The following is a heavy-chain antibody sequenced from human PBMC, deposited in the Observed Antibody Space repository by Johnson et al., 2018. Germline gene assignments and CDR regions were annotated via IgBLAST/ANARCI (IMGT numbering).Heavy chain of an antibody. CDR3: AKVDYYYYMDV. Sequence: QVQLVQSGGGVVQPGRSLRLSCAASGFTFSSCGMHWVRQAPGKGLEWVAVISYGGSNKYYGDSVKGRFTISRDNSKNTLYLQMNSLRAEDTAVYYCAKVDYYYYMDVWGKGTTVTVSS. CDR2: ISYGGSNK. J-gene: IGHJ6*03. V-gene: IGHV3-30*18. CDR1: GFTFSSCG.